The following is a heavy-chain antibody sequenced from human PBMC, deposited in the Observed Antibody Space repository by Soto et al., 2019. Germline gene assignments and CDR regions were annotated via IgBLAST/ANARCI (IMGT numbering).Heavy chain of an antibody. CDR1: GYTFPSYA. Sequence: QVQLVQSGAEVQKPGASVKVSLKASGYTFPSYALHWVRHAPGQRLAWMGWINAANGNTKYSQKYQGRVTITRDKSASKAYMELSSLRSEDQAVYYCARDGGSYYSYGMDVWCQGTTVTVSS. CDR2: INAANGNT. D-gene: IGHD1-26*01. J-gene: IGHJ6*02. CDR3: ARDGGSYYSYGMDV. V-gene: IGHV1-3*01.